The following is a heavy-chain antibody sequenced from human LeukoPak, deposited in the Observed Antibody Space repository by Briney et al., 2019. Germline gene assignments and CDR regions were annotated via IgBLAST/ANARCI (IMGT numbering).Heavy chain of an antibody. D-gene: IGHD2-2*01. CDR1: GDTFSSYA. J-gene: IGHJ5*02. CDR3: ARGSEYCSSTSCYGVRDWFDP. V-gene: IGHV1-69*05. CDR2: IIPIFGTA. Sequence: GASVKVSCKASGDTFSSYASSWVRQAPGQGLEWMGGIIPIFGTANYAQKFQGRVTITTDESTSTAYMELSSLRSEDTAVYYCARGSEYCSSTSCYGVRDWFDPWGQGTLVTVSS.